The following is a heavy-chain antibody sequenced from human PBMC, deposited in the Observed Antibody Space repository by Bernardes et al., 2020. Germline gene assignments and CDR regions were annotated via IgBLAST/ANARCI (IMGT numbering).Heavy chain of an antibody. CDR3: ARKVGVAGTRWFDP. J-gene: IGHJ5*02. Sequence: GGSLRLSCAASGFTFSSYWMSWVRQAPGKGLEWVANIKQDGSEKYYVDSVKGRFIISRDNAKNSLYLQMNSLRAEDTAVYYCARKVGVAGTRWFDPWGQGTLVTVSS. V-gene: IGHV3-7*01. CDR2: IKQDGSEK. D-gene: IGHD3-3*01. CDR1: GFTFSSYW.